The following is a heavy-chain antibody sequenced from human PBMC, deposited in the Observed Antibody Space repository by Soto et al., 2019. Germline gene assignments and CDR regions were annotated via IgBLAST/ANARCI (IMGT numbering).Heavy chain of an antibody. V-gene: IGHV4-61*01. D-gene: IGHD4-17*01. CDR2: IYYSGST. Sequence: QVQLQESGPGLVKPSETLSLTCTVSGGSVSSGSYYWSWIRQPPGKGLEWIGYIYYSGSTNYNPSLKNRVTISVDTSKSQFSLELSSVTAADTAVYYWARGATVTTWHWFDPWGQGTLVTVSS. CDR3: ARGATVTTWHWFDP. J-gene: IGHJ5*02. CDR1: GGSVSSGSYY.